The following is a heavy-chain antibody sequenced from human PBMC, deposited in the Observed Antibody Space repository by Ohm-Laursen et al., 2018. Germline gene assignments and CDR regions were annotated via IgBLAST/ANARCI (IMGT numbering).Heavy chain of an antibody. CDR1: GFTFDDYA. V-gene: IGHV3-9*01. J-gene: IGHJ3*02. CDR2: ISWNSGSI. CDR3: AKAQYYDSSGDAFDI. Sequence: SLRLSCTASGFTFDDYAMHWVRHAPGKGLEWVSGISWNSGSIGYADSVKGRFTISRDNAKNSLYLQMNSLRAEDTALYYCAKAQYYDSSGDAFDIWGQGTMVTVSS. D-gene: IGHD3-22*01.